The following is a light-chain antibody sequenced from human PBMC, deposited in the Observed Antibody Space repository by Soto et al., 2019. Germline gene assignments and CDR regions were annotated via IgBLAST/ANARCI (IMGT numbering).Light chain of an antibody. CDR2: EVS. CDR1: SSDVGGYNY. J-gene: IGLJ1*01. Sequence: QSALTQPASVSGSPGQSITISCTGTSSDVGGYNYVSWYQQHPGKAPKLMIYEVSNRPSGVSNRFSGSKSGNTASVTISGLQAEDEADYYCSSYTSSSTLYVFGTGTKVTAL. V-gene: IGLV2-14*01. CDR3: SSYTSSSTLYV.